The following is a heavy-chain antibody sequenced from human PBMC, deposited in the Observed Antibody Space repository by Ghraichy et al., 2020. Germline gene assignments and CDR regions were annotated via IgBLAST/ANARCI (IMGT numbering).Heavy chain of an antibody. V-gene: IGHV3-33*01. CDR3: AREASAVYYSTFNI. CDR2: IQYDGIDK. Sequence: GGSLRLSCAASGFSFSSSGIHWVRQAPGKGLEWVAVIQYDGIDKNYADSVKGRFTLSRENSQNTVYLQMSSLRAEDTAMYYCAREASAVYYSTFNIWVQGTMVTGSS. D-gene: IGHD4-11*01. J-gene: IGHJ3*02. CDR1: GFSFSSSG.